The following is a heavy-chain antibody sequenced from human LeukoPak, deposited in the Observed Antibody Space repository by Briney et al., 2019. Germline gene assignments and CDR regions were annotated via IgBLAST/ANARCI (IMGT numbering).Heavy chain of an antibody. J-gene: IGHJ6*02. CDR2: IKQDGSEE. CDR1: GFTFSSYW. V-gene: IGHV3-7*05. D-gene: IGHD6-6*01. CDR3: ARDPYSSTWSYGMDV. Sequence: QPGGSLRLSCAASGFTFSSYWMSWVRRAPGKGLEWVANIKQDGSEEVYVDSVKGRFAISRDNAKNSLFLQMNTLRAEDTAVYYCARDPYSSTWSYGMDVWGQGTTVTVSS.